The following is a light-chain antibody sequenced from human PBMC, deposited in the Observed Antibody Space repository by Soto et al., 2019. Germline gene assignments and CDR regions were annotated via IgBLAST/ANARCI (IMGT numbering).Light chain of an antibody. V-gene: IGKV3-20*01. CDR1: QSVSSSY. Sequence: EIVLTKSPGTLSLSPGERATLSCRASQSVSSSYLAWYQQKPGQAPRLLIYAASSRATGIPDRFSGSGSGTDFTLTISRLEPEDFAVYYSQQYGSSAPMYTFGQGTKLEI. CDR3: QQYGSSAPMYT. J-gene: IGKJ2*01. CDR2: AAS.